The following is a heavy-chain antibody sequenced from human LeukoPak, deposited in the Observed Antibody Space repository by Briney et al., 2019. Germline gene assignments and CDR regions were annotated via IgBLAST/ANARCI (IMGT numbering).Heavy chain of an antibody. CDR1: GFTFSTYC. D-gene: IGHD4-11*01. CDR2: IRPDDSEK. J-gene: IGHJ6*03. CDR3: ARAAPTVTTRGFRVYNYYYY. Sequence: PGGSLRLSCAASGFTFSTYCMSWVRQAPGKGLEWLGNIRPDDSEKNYVDTVQGRVTISTDNAKNTPYLQMSSLRAEDTAVDYCARAAPTVTTRGFRVYNYYYY. V-gene: IGHV3-7*03.